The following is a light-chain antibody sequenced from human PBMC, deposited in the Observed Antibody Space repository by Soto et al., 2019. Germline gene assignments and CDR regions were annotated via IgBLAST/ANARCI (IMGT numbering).Light chain of an antibody. J-gene: IGLJ2*01. CDR1: SSNIGNNY. CDR2: DNN. V-gene: IGLV1-51*01. CDR3: GTWDSSLSVV. Sequence: QSLLPQPPSVSASPGERVTLSCSGSSSNIGNNYVSWYQQLPGTAPKLLIYDNNKRPSGIPDRFAGSKSGTSATLGITGLQTGDEADYYCGTWDSSLSVVFGGGTK.